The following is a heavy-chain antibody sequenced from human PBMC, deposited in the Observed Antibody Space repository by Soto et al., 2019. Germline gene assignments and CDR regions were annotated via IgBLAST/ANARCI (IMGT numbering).Heavy chain of an antibody. D-gene: IGHD3-10*01. CDR3: AKEDSGFSGYMDL. V-gene: IGHV3-9*01. CDR1: GFNFNDHG. Sequence: EVQLVESGGGLVQPGRSLRLSCIASGFNFNDHGMHWVRQAPGKGLEWVSGITWHSDGMGYADSVKGRFTISRDNAKHSLYLQMNSLRVEDTALYYCAKEDSGFSGYMDLWGNGTTVTVSS. J-gene: IGHJ6*03. CDR2: ITWHSDGM.